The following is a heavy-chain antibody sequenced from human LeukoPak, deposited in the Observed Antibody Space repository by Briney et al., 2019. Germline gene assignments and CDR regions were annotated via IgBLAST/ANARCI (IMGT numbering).Heavy chain of an antibody. CDR3: ARVSNCGGDCTDAFDI. V-gene: IGHV4-30-2*01. CDR2: IYHSGST. Sequence: SQTLSLTCAVSGGSISSGGYSWSWIRQPPGEGLEWIGYIYHSGSTYYNPSLKSRVTISVDRSKNQFSLKLSSVTAADTAVYYCARVSNCGGDCTDAFDIWGQGTMVTVSS. CDR1: GGSISSGGYS. D-gene: IGHD2-21*02. J-gene: IGHJ3*02.